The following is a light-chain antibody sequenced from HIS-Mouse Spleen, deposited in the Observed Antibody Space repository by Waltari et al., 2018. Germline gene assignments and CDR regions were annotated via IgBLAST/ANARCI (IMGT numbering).Light chain of an antibody. J-gene: IGLJ3*02. Sequence: QSVLTQPPSASGTPGQRVTISCSGSSSNIGSNPVNWYQQLPGTAPKLLIYSNNQRPSGVPDRFSGSKSGTSASLAISGLQSEDEADYYCAAWDDSFWVFGGGTKLTVL. CDR3: AAWDDSFWV. V-gene: IGLV1-44*01. CDR1: SSNIGSNP. CDR2: SNN.